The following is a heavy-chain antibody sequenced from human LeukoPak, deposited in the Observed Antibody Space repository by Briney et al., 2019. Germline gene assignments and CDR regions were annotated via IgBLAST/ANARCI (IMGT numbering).Heavy chain of an antibody. CDR3: ARGRSRAAPARYLDL. D-gene: IGHD6-6*01. CDR1: GGSFSGYY. CDR2: INHSGST. J-gene: IGHJ2*01. Sequence: SETLSLTCAVYGGSFSGYYWSWIRQPPGKGLEWIGEINHSGSTNYNPSLKSRVTISVDTSKNQFSLKLSSVTAADTAVYYCARGRSRAAPARYLDLWGRGTLVTVSS. V-gene: IGHV4-34*01.